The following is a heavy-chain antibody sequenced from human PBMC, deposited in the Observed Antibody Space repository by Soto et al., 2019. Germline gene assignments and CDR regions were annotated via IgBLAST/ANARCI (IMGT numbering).Heavy chain of an antibody. J-gene: IGHJ4*02. CDR3: ASNLGYCSSTSCPLPDY. D-gene: IGHD2-2*01. CDR1: GFTFISYA. CDR2: ISYDGSNK. Sequence: GSLRTSGAASGFTFISYAMHWVREAPGKWLEWVAVISYDGSNKYYADSVKGRFTISRDNSKNTLYLQMNSLRAEDTAVYYCASNLGYCSSTSCPLPDYWGQGTLVTVSS. V-gene: IGHV3-30-3*01.